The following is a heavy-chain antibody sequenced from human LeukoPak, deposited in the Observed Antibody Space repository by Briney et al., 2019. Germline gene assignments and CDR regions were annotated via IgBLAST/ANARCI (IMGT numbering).Heavy chain of an antibody. CDR1: GFTFSSYA. D-gene: IGHD3-22*01. CDR2: ISGSGGST. Sequence: PGGSLRLSCAASGFTFSSYAMSWVRQAPGKGLEWVSAISGSGGSTYYADSVKGRFTISRDNSKNTLYLQMNSLRAEDTAVYYCARQTFYYYDSSGYNDYWGQGTLVTVSS. CDR3: ARQTFYYYDSSGYNDY. V-gene: IGHV3-23*01. J-gene: IGHJ4*02.